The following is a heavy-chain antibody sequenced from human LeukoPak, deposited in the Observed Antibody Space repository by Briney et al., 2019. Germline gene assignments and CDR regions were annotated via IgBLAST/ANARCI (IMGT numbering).Heavy chain of an antibody. D-gene: IGHD6-13*01. V-gene: IGHV1-8*02. CDR2: MNPNSGNT. J-gene: IGHJ4*02. CDR1: GYTFTSYG. CDR3: ARGDSSTWYIFDY. Sequence: ASVKVSCKASGYTFTSYGISWVRQAPGQGLEWMGWMNPNSGNTGYAQKFQGRVTMTRNTSISTAYMELSSLRSEDTAVYYCARGDSSTWYIFDYWGQGTLVTVSS.